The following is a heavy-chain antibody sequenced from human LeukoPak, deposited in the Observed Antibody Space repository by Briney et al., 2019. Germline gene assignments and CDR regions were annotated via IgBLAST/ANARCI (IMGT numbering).Heavy chain of an antibody. J-gene: IGHJ5*02. CDR2: IYYTGTT. Sequence: SETLSLTCTLSGDSTNTYFWSWIRQSPGKGLEWIGYIYYTGTTNYNPSLKSRVTISVDTSKNQFSLKVNSVTAADTAVYYCARVTMIVVVNWFDPWGQGTLVTVSS. CDR1: GDSTNTYF. V-gene: IGHV4-59*01. CDR3: ARVTMIVVVNWFDP. D-gene: IGHD3-22*01.